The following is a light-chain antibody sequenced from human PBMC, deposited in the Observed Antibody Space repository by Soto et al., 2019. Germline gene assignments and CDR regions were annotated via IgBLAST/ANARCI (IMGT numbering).Light chain of an antibody. Sequence: QSVLTQPASVSGSPGQSITISCTGTSSDVGAYNFVSWYQQYPGKAPKVIIYEVTDRPSGVSNRFSGSKSGNTASLTISGLQAEDEAEYYCSSYTNINTRACVFGTGTKVTVL. CDR2: EVT. CDR1: SSDVGAYNF. J-gene: IGLJ1*01. CDR3: SSYTNINTRACV. V-gene: IGLV2-14*01.